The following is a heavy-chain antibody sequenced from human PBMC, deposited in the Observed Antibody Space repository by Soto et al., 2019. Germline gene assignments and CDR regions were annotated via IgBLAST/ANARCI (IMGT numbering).Heavy chain of an antibody. CDR3: AKLTYPSDTTGFYYERVSGWIDS. CDR2: ISASGGTA. Sequence: ESGGGLIQPGGSLRLSCAASGFAFSRYAMSWVRQAPGKGLEWVSGISASGGTANLADSVEGRCTISRDNSKSTLYLQMNSLRAEDTAVYYCAKLTYPSDTTGFYYERVSGWIDSWGQGTLVTVSS. CDR1: GFAFSRYA. V-gene: IGHV3-23*01. D-gene: IGHD3-22*01. J-gene: IGHJ5*01.